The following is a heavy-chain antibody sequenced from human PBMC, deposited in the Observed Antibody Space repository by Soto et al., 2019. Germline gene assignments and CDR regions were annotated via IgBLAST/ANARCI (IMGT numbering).Heavy chain of an antibody. CDR2: ISDSGGST. CDR3: AKVRNYYDSSGYFSRIRPDAFDI. Sequence: GSLRLSCAASGFTFSSYAMSLVRQAPGKGLEWVSAISDSGGSTYYADSVKGRFTISRDNSKNTLYLQMNSLRAEDTAVYYCAKVRNYYDSSGYFSRIRPDAFDIWGQGTMVTVSS. CDR1: GFTFSSYA. D-gene: IGHD3-22*01. V-gene: IGHV3-23*01. J-gene: IGHJ3*02.